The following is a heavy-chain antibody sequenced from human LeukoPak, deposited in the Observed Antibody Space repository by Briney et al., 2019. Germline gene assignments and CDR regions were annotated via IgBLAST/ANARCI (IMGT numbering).Heavy chain of an antibody. V-gene: IGHV4-38-2*02. Sequence: PSETLSLTCTVSGGSISSYYWGWIRQPPGKGLEWIGSIYHSGSTYYNPSLKSRVTISVDTSKNQFSLKLSSVTAADTAVYYCARWSRGGGFDYWGQGTLVTVSS. D-gene: IGHD3-16*01. CDR1: GGSISSYY. CDR2: IYHSGST. CDR3: ARWSRGGGFDY. J-gene: IGHJ4*02.